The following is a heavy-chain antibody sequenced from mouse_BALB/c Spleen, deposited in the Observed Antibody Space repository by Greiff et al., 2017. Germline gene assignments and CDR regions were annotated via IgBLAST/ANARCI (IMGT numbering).Heavy chain of an antibody. D-gene: IGHD1-1*01. V-gene: IGHV5-12-1*01. Sequence: EVKVVESGGGLVKPGGSLKLSCAASGFAFSSYDMSWVRQTPEKRLEWVAYISSGGGSTYYPDTVKGRFTISRDNAKNTLYLQMSSLKSEDTAMYYCARQRGFTTTYFDYWGQGTTLTVSS. J-gene: IGHJ2*01. CDR3: ARQRGFTTTYFDY. CDR1: GFAFSSYD. CDR2: ISSGGGST.